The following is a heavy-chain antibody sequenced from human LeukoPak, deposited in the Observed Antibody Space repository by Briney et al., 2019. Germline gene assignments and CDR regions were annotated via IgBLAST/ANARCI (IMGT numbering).Heavy chain of an antibody. CDR3: AKAHKSGYYFFYYYYGVDV. CDR2: ISYDGSNK. CDR1: GFTFSSYG. Sequence: GGSLRLSCAASGFTFSSYGLHWVRQAPGKGLEWVAVISYDGSNKNYADYVKGRFTISRENSNNTLYLQMNSLRAEDTAVYYCAKAHKSGYYFFYYYYGVDVWGQGTTVTVSS. J-gene: IGHJ6*02. V-gene: IGHV3-30*18. D-gene: IGHD3-22*01.